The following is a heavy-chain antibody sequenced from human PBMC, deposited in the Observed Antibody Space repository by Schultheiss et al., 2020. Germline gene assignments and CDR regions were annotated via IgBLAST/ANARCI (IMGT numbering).Heavy chain of an antibody. CDR2: IYWDDDK. J-gene: IGHJ3*02. V-gene: IGHV2-5*02. CDR1: GFSLRTSGMC. CDR3: ARGITIFGVVNDAFDI. Sequence: SGPTLVKPTQTLTLTCTFSGFSLRTSGMCVSWIRQPPGKALEWLALIYWDDDKRYSPSLKSRLTISKDTSKNQVVLTMTNMDPVDTATYYCARGITIFGVVNDAFDIWGKGKRVT. D-gene: IGHD3-3*01.